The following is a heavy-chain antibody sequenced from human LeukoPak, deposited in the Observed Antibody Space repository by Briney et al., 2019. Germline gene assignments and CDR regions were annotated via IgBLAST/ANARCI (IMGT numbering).Heavy chain of an antibody. CDR1: GFTFNMYW. CDR3: ARDAGYGGNSDY. D-gene: IGHD4-23*01. Sequence: GGSLRLACAASGFTFNMYWMTWVRQAPGKGLESVAYINKDGSDKYYVDSVKGRFTVSRDNAKNSLYLQMNSLRAEDTAVYYCARDAGYGGNSDYWGQGTLVTVSS. V-gene: IGHV3-7*01. J-gene: IGHJ4*02. CDR2: INKDGSDK.